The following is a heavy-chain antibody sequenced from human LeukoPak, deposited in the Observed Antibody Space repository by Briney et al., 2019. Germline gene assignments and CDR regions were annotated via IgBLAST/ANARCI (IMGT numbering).Heavy chain of an antibody. J-gene: IGHJ4*02. Sequence: PGGSLRLSCAASGFTFSSYSMNWVRQAPGKGLEWVSYISSSSSTIYYADSVKGRFTISRDNAKNSLYLQMNSLRAEDTAIYYCASFYDSSGRDYWGRGTLVTVSS. V-gene: IGHV3-48*01. CDR2: ISSSSSTI. CDR3: ASFYDSSGRDY. D-gene: IGHD3-22*01. CDR1: GFTFSSYS.